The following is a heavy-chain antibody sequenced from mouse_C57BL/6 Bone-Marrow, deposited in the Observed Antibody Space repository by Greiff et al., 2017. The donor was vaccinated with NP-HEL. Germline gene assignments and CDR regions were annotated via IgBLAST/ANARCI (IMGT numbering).Heavy chain of an antibody. CDR1: GYTFTDYE. CDR2: IDPETGGT. CDR3: TRSGDYDYDAAY. D-gene: IGHD2-4*01. Sequence: QVQLKESGAELVRPGASVTLSCKASGYTFTDYEMHWVKQTPVHGLEWIGAIDPETGGTAYNQKFKGKAILTADTSSSTAYMELRSLTSEDSAVYYGTRSGDYDYDAAYWGQGTLVTVSA. J-gene: IGHJ3*01. V-gene: IGHV1-15*01.